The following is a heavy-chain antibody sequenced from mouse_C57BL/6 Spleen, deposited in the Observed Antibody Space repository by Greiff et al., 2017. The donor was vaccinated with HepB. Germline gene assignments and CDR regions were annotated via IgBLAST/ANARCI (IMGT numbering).Heavy chain of an antibody. CDR3: ARGRFAY. CDR1: GYTFTDYY. Sequence: QVQLQQSGAELVRPGASVKLSCKASGYTFTDYYINWVKQRPGQGLEWIARIYPGSGNTYYNEKFKGKATLTAEKSSSTAYMQLSSLTSEDSAVYFCARGRFAYWGQGTLVTVSA. V-gene: IGHV1-76*01. J-gene: IGHJ3*01. CDR2: IYPGSGNT.